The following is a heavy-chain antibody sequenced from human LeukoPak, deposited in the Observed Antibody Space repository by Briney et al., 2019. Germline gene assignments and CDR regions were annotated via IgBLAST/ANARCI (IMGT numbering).Heavy chain of an antibody. V-gene: IGHV3-53*01. Sequence: GVSVSLLCAPSGFTDNTNDMPWLRQARGKAREGVSVLYSDGNTKFADSVQGRFTIPRDNSKNTLYLEINSLSPDDTAVYYCARGVEPLAANMLAYGGEGTLVTVSS. J-gene: IGHJ4*02. CDR1: GFTDNTND. CDR3: ARGVEPLAANMLAY. D-gene: IGHD1-14*01. CDR2: LYSDGNT.